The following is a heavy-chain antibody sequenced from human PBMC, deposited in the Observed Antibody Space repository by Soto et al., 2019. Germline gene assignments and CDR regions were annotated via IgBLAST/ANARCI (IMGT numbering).Heavy chain of an antibody. J-gene: IGHJ3*02. V-gene: IGHV5-51*01. CDR3: ARLRPPVDAFDI. CDR1: GYTFTTYW. Sequence: GESLKISCKDSGYTFTTYWIGWVRQMPGRGLEWMGIIYPGDSDTRYSPSFQGQVTLSADKSISTAYLQWSSLKASDTAMYYCARLRPPVDAFDIWGQGTMVTVSS. CDR2: IYPGDSDT.